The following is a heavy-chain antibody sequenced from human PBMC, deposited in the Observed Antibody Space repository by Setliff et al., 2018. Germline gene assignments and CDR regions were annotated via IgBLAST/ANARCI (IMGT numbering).Heavy chain of an antibody. CDR1: GFTFSTYS. CDR3: ARDGVFYAMDF. D-gene: IGHD3-10*01. J-gene: IGHJ6*02. V-gene: IGHV3-23*01. CDR2: ISATGSNT. Sequence: GGSLRLSCAASGFTFSTYSMSWVRQAPGRGLEWVSGISATGSNTYYADSVKGRFTISRDNSENTLLLQMSSLRAEDSAVYYCARDGVFYAMDFWGQGTTVTVSS.